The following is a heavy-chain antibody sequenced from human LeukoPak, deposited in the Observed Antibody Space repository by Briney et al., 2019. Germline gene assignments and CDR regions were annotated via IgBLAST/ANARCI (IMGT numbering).Heavy chain of an antibody. CDR1: GFPFSSYG. V-gene: IGHV3-33*01. J-gene: IGHJ4*02. Sequence: QPGRPLRHSCAASGFPFSSYGMHWPRRAPGKGLEWVAVIWYDTCNEDYANAVMARFTNTRNNSKNTLYLQMNSLRAEDTAVYYCARGSRLHFYGRTQEHFDTWGLGTLVTVSS. D-gene: IGHD3-10*01. CDR3: ARGSRLHFYGRTQEHFDT. CDR2: IWYDTCNE.